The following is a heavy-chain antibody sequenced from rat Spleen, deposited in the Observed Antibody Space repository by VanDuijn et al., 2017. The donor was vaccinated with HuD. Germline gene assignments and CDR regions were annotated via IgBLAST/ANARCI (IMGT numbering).Heavy chain of an antibody. CDR1: GFSFSSFP. V-gene: IGHV5-46*01. CDR3: ARLLMYTTDYYY. J-gene: IGHJ2*01. CDR2: ISSGGGGT. Sequence: EVQLVESGGGLVQPGRSLKLSCAASGFSFSSFPMAWVRQAPKKGLEWVATISSGGGGTYYSDSVKGRFTISRDNAKSTLYLQMDSLRSEDTASYYCARLLMYTTDYYYWGQGVMVTVSS. D-gene: IGHD1-6*01.